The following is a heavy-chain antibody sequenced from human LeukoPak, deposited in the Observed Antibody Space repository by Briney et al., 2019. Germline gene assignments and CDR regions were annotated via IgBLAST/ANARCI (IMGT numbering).Heavy chain of an antibody. V-gene: IGHV3-53*01. CDR2: IYSGGST. CDR3: ARLIAAAGY. Sequence: GGSLRLSCAASGFTVSSNYMSWVRQAPGEGLEWVSGIYSGGSTHYADSGTGRFTISRDNSKNTLYLQMNSLRAEDTAVYYCARLIAAAGYWGQGTLVTVSS. J-gene: IGHJ4*02. D-gene: IGHD6-13*01. CDR1: GFTVSSNY.